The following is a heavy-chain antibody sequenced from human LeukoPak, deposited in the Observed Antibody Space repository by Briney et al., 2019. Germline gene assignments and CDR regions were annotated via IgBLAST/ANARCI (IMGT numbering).Heavy chain of an antibody. CDR2: IYTSGST. Sequence: SETLSLTCAVSGGSISSYYWSWIRQPAGKGLEWIGRIYTSGSTNYNPSLKSRVTISVDTSKNQFSLKVSSVTAADTAEYYCARRGSSWHYFDYWGQGTQVTVSS. CDR1: GGSISSYY. J-gene: IGHJ4*02. D-gene: IGHD6-13*01. V-gene: IGHV4-59*10. CDR3: ARRGSSWHYFDY.